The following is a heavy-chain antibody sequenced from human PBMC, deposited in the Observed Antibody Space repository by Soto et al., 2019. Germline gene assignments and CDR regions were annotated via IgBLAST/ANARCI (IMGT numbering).Heavy chain of an antibody. V-gene: IGHV4-61*01. CDR1: GGSVSSGSYY. CDR2: IYYSGST. J-gene: IGHJ4*02. Sequence: PSETLSLTCTVSGGSVSSGSYYWSWIRQPPGKGLEWIGYIYYSGSTNYNPSLKSRVTISVDTSKNQFSLKLSSVTAADTAVYYCARGRYDILTGPLGYWGQGTLVTVS. CDR3: ARGRYDILTGPLGY. D-gene: IGHD3-9*01.